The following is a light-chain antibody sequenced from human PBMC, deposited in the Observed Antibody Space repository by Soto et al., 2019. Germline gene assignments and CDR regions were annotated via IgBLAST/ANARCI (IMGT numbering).Light chain of an antibody. Sequence: EIVMAQSPATLSVSPGERATLSCRARQSVSSNLAWYQQKPGQPPGLPIYGASTRATGFPARFRGSVSGTECTLTISILQSVDFAVYYCQQYHNWLLTFGQGTKLEIK. CDR2: GAS. J-gene: IGKJ2*01. CDR3: QQYHNWLLT. CDR1: QSVSSN. V-gene: IGKV3D-15*01.